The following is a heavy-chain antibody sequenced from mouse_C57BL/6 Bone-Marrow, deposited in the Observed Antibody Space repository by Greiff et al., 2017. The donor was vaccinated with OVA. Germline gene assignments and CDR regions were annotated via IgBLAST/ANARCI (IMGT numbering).Heavy chain of an antibody. D-gene: IGHD2-1*01. J-gene: IGHJ4*01. CDR1: GFTFSDYY. CDR2: INYDGSST. V-gene: IGHV5-16*01. Sequence: DVQLVESEGGLVQPGSSMKLSCTASGFTFSDYYMAWVRQVPEKGLEWVANINYDGSSTYYLDSLKSRFIISRDNAKNILYLQMSSLKSEDTATYYCARVIYYGNYDAMDYWGQGTSVTVSS. CDR3: ARVIYYGNYDAMDY.